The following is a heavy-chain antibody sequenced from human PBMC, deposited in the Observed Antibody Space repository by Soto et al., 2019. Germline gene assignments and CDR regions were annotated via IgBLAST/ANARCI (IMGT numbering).Heavy chain of an antibody. CDR1: GYSFITSYP. Sequence: QVQLVHPWAEVKKTGASLTISCKASGYSFITSYPMHWVRQAPGHGLDWMGIINATGSMTRYSQKFHGKLTITRDTSTVTDYMDPSHLTSADRAVYFCVRDTSYIHNALHSWGQGTRGSVSS. CDR3: VRDTSYIHNALHS. D-gene: IGHD1-26*01. J-gene: IGHJ3*02. CDR2: INATGSMT. V-gene: IGHV1-46*01.